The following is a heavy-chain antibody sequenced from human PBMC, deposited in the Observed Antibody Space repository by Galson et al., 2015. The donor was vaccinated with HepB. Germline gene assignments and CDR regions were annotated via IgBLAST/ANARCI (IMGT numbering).Heavy chain of an antibody. CDR2: INHSGST. Sequence: ETLSLTCAVYGGSFSGYYWSWIRQPPGKGLEWIGEINHSGSTNYNPSLKSRVTISVDTSKNQFSLKLSSVTAADTAVYYSARGGLRFLERYYYYMDVWGKGTTVTVSS. CDR1: GGSFSGYY. D-gene: IGHD3-3*01. CDR3: ARGGLRFLERYYYYMDV. V-gene: IGHV4-34*01. J-gene: IGHJ6*03.